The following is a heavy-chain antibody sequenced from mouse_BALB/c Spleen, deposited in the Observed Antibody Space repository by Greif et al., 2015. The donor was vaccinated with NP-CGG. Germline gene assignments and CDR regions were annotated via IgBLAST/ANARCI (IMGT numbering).Heavy chain of an antibody. D-gene: IGHD2-4*01. CDR1: GFSLTSYG. CDR2: IWAGGST. CDR3: AREGGIYYDYDGYYAMDY. J-gene: IGHJ4*01. Sequence: VMLVESGPGLVAPSQSLSITCTVSGFSLTSYGVHWVRQPPGKGLEWLGVIWAGGSTNYNSALMSRLSISKDNSKSQVFLKMNSLQTDDTAMYYCAREGGIYYDYDGYYAMDYWGQGTSVTVSS. V-gene: IGHV2-9*02.